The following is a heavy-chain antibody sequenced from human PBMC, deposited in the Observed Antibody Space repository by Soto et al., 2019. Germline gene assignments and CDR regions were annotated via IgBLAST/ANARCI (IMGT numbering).Heavy chain of an antibody. CDR1: GGSISSYY. J-gene: IGHJ4*02. D-gene: IGHD7-27*01. CDR2: IYYSGST. CDR3: ARHPYGRTGELDY. V-gene: IGHV4-59*08. Sequence: SETLSLTCTVSGGSISSYYWSWIRQPPGKGLEWIGYIYYSGSTNYNPSLKSRVTISVDTSKNQFSLKLSSVTAADTAVYYCARHPYGRTGELDYWGQGTLVTVSS.